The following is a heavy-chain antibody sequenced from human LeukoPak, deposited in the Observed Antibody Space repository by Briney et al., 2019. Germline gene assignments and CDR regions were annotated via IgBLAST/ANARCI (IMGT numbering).Heavy chain of an antibody. CDR2: FDPEDGET. V-gene: IGHV1-24*01. Sequence: ASVTVSCTVSGYTLTELSMHWVRQAPGKGLEWMGGFDPEDGETIYAQKFQGRVTITRDTAASTAYMELSSLRSEDTAVYYCARGPMAVSLGGGFDPWGQGTLVTVSS. CDR1: GYTLTELS. D-gene: IGHD2-8*02. J-gene: IGHJ5*02. CDR3: ARGPMAVSLGGGFDP.